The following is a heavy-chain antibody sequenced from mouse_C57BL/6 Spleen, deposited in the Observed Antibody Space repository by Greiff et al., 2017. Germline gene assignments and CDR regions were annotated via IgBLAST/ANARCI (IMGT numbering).Heavy chain of an antibody. D-gene: IGHD4-1*01. J-gene: IGHJ2*01. Sequence: QVQLQQSGAELARPGASVKLSCKASGYTFTSYGISWVKQRTGQGLEWIGEIYPRSGNTYYNEKFKGNATLTADKSSSTAYMELRSLTSEDSAVYYCARGLGRDYYCDYWGQGTTLTVSS. CDR3: ARGLGRDYYCDY. CDR1: GYTFTSYG. CDR2: IYPRSGNT. V-gene: IGHV1-81*01.